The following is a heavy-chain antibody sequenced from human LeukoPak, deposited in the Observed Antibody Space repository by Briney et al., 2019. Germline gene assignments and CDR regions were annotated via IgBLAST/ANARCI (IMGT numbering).Heavy chain of an antibody. Sequence: PSETLTLTCTVSGGSLSSYYWSWIRQPAGKGLEWVGRIYTSGSTNYNASLKSRVTMSVDKSKNQLSLKLNTVTAADTDMYYCARDVVSGIEESYYWGEETLVAVSS. V-gene: IGHV4-4*07. D-gene: IGHD2-21*02. CDR1: GGSLSSYY. CDR3: ARDVVSGIEESYY. CDR2: IYTSGST. J-gene: IGHJ4*02.